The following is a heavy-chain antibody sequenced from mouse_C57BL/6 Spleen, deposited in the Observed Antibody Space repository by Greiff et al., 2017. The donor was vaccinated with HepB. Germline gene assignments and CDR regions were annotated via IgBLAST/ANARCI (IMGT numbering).Heavy chain of an antibody. CDR2: IYPGNSDT. D-gene: IGHD1-1*01. CDR3: TRITTVVDYYAMDY. J-gene: IGHJ4*01. V-gene: IGHV1-5*01. CDR1: GYTFTSYW. Sequence: VQLQQSGTVLARPGASVKMSCKTSGYTFTSYWMHWVKQRPGQGLEWIGAIYPGNSDTSYNQKFKGKAKLTAVTSASTAYMELSSLTNEDSAVYYCTRITTVVDYYAMDYWGQGTSVTVSS.